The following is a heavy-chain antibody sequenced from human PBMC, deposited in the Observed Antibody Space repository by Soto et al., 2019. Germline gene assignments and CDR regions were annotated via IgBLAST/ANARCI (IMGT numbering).Heavy chain of an antibody. D-gene: IGHD7-27*01. CDR2: IDPSNGAT. Sequence: ASAKASCKASGYTLNPYHLHLGRRAPGQGLEWMGWIDPSNGATIYAQKFHGRVTLTRDTSIGTAYMDLSRLTSDDTALYYCAGLGNYYFDYWGQGALVTVSS. V-gene: IGHV1-2*02. CDR3: AGLGNYYFDY. CDR1: GYTLNPYH. J-gene: IGHJ4*02.